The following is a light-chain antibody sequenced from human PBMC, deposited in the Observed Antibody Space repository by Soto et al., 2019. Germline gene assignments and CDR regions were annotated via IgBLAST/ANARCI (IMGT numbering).Light chain of an antibody. CDR2: DAS. V-gene: IGKV1-13*02. Sequence: AIQLTQSPSSLSASVGDRVSITCRASQGISSALAWYQHKPGKAPKILIYDASSLQSGVPSRFSGSEPGTECTLTISSLQPEDFATYYCQQLKTYPFTFGQGTRLEIK. CDR1: QGISSA. J-gene: IGKJ5*01. CDR3: QQLKTYPFT.